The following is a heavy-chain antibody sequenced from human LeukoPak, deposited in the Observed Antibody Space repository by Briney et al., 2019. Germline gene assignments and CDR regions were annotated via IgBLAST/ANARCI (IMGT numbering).Heavy chain of an antibody. CDR3: ARVGMAARRGVYYYYKGMDV. V-gene: IGHV4-59*01. J-gene: IGHJ6*04. D-gene: IGHD6-6*01. CDR2: IYYSGST. Sequence: SETLSLTCTVSGGSISSYYWSWIRQPPGKGLEWIGYIYYSGSTNYNPSLKSRVTISVDTSKNQFSLKLSSVTAADTAVYYWARVGMAARRGVYYYYKGMDVGGKGTAAT. CDR1: GGSISSYY.